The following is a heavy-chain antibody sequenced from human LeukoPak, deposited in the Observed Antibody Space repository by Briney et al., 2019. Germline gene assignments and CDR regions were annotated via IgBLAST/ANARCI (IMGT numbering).Heavy chain of an antibody. J-gene: IGHJ5*02. D-gene: IGHD2-15*01. Sequence: ASVKVSCKVSGYTLTELSMHWVRQAPGKGLEWMGGFDPEDGETIYAQKFQGRVTMTRDTSISTAYMELSSLRSEDTAMYYCARKNYCSGGSCYSRGWFDPWGQGTLVTVSS. CDR2: FDPEDGET. CDR3: ARKNYCSGGSCYSRGWFDP. CDR1: GYTLTELS. V-gene: IGHV1-24*01.